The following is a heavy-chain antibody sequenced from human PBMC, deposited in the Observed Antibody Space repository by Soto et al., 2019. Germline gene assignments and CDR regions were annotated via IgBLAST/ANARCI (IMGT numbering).Heavy chain of an antibody. CDR1: GFTFSSYS. CDR3: ARVYSIVVAQE. V-gene: IGHV3-48*01. D-gene: IGHD3-22*01. J-gene: IGHJ4*02. CDR2: ISSSSSTI. Sequence: EVQLVESGGGLVQPGGSLRLSCAASGFTFSSYSMNWVRQAPGKGLEWVSYISSSSSTIYYADSVKGRFTISRDNAKNSLYLQMNSLRAEDTAVYYCARVYSIVVAQEWGQGTLVTVSS.